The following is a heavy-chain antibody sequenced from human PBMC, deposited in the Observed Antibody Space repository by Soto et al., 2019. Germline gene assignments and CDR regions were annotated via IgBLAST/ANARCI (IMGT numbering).Heavy chain of an antibody. V-gene: IGHV4-4*02. D-gene: IGHD3-9*01. CDR3: AKSILTGHEYYYVMAV. CDR1: GGSISSSNW. J-gene: IGHJ6*04. CDR2: IYHSGST. Sequence: ASETLSLTCAVSGGSISSSNWWSWVRQPPGKGLEWIGEIYHSGSTNYNPSLKSRVTISVDKSKNQFSLKLSSVTAADTAVYYCAKSILTGHEYYYVMAVWGKGTTVTVSS.